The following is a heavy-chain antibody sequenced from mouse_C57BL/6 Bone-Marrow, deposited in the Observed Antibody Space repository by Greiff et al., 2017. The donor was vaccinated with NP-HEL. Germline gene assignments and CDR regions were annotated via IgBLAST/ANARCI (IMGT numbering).Heavy chain of an antibody. V-gene: IGHV1-82*01. CDR3: ARKSLYDGSPFAY. D-gene: IGHD1-1*01. Sequence: QVQLQQSGPELVKPGASVKISCKASGYAFSSSWMNWVKQRPGKGLEWIGRIYPGDGDTNYNGKFKGKATLTADKSSSTAYMQLSSLTSEDSAVYFCARKSLYDGSPFAYWGQGTLVTVSA. CDR2: IYPGDGDT. J-gene: IGHJ3*01. CDR1: GYAFSSSW.